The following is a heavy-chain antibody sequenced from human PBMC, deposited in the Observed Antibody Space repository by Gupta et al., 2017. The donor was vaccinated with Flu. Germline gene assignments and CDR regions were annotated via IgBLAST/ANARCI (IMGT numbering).Heavy chain of an antibody. CDR2: IIRSSDYI. J-gene: IGHJ5*02. D-gene: IGHD2-21*01. CDR1: GFAFNTYS. V-gene: IGHV3-21*01. CDR3: ARGFEMSLFS. Sequence: EVQLVESGGGLVKPGGSLRLSCTASGFAFNTYSMNWVRQAPGKGLVWVSSIIRSSDYIYYADSMKGRFTISRDNAKNLLYLQMNSLRAEDTAVYYCARGFEMSLFSWGQGTLVRVSS.